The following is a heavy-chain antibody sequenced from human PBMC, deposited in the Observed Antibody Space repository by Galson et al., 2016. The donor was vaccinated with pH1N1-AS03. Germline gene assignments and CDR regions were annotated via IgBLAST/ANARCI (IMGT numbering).Heavy chain of an antibody. CDR3: ARVVHEIRGQPNNWLDP. CDR2: VSDDGYTK. Sequence: SLRLSCAASGFTFSNYAIHWVRQAPGKGLQWVAVVSDDGYTKYYADSVRGRFTISRDNSENTVFLQMSSLTTEDTRLYYCARVVHEIRGQPNNWLDPWGQGTLVTVST. D-gene: IGHD1-26*01. J-gene: IGHJ5*02. V-gene: IGHV3-30*15. CDR1: GFTFSNYA.